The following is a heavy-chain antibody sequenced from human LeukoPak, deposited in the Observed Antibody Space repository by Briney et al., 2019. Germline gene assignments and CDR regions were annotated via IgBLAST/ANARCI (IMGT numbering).Heavy chain of an antibody. D-gene: IGHD3-3*01. V-gene: IGHV3-48*01. J-gene: IGHJ4*02. CDR3: ARDFWSGYYIIDY. Sequence: GGSLRLSCAASGFTFSSYSMNWVRQAPGKGLEWVSYIISSSSTIYYADSVKGRFTISRDNAKNSLYLQMNSLRAEDTAVYYCARDFWSGYYIIDYWGQGTLVTVSS. CDR2: IISSSSTI. CDR1: GFTFSSYS.